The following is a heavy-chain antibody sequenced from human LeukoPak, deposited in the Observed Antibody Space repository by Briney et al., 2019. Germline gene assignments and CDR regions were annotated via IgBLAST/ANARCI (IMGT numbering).Heavy chain of an antibody. CDR3: VRGADTGYSSDS. CDR1: GFTFSRDW. D-gene: IGHD3-9*01. V-gene: IGHV3-74*01. Sequence: GGSLRLSCVASGFTFSRDWMHWVRQAPGKGLGWVSRINSDGRSTNYADSVKGRFSISRDNAENTLYLQMNSLRVEDTAVYYCVRGADTGYSSDSWGQGTLVTVSS. CDR2: INSDGRST. J-gene: IGHJ4*02.